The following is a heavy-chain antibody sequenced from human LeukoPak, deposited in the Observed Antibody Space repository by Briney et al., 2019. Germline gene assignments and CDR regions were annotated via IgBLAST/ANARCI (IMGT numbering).Heavy chain of an antibody. CDR1: GFTVSSHY. V-gene: IGHV3-11*01. Sequence: GGPLRLSCAASGFTVSSHYMSWIRQAPGKGLEWVSYISSSGSTIYYADSVKGRFTISRDNAKNSLYLQMNSLRAEDTAVYYCAREVAEWELPDYWGQGTLVTVSS. D-gene: IGHD1-26*01. J-gene: IGHJ4*02. CDR2: ISSSGSTI. CDR3: AREVAEWELPDY.